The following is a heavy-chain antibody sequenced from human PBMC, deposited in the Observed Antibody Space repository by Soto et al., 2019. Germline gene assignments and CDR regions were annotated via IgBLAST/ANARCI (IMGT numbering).Heavy chain of an antibody. CDR3: ARDFYYSSSWYAPYYGMDV. CDR1: GFTFSLYS. Sequence: GGSLRLSCAASGFTFSLYSMIWVRQAPGKGLEWVASITSSSSYIYYEDSLKGRFTISRDNAKNSLFLQLDSLRAEDTAVYYCARDFYYSSSWYAPYYGMDVWGQGTTVTVSS. D-gene: IGHD6-13*01. CDR2: ITSSSSYI. J-gene: IGHJ6*02. V-gene: IGHV3-21*01.